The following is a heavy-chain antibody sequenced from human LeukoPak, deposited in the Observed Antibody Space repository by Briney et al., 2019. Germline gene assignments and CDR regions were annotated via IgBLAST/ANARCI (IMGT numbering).Heavy chain of an antibody. CDR2: IYYSGNT. J-gene: IGHJ1*01. CDR1: GGSISSYY. CDR3: ARDRYLWWAQH. Sequence: SETLSLTCTVSGGSISSYYWSWIRQPAGKGLEWIGYIYYSGNTNYNPSLKSRVTISVDTSKNQFSLKLSSVTAADTAVYYCARDRYLWWAQHWGQGTLVTVSS. V-gene: IGHV4-59*01. D-gene: IGHD4/OR15-4a*01.